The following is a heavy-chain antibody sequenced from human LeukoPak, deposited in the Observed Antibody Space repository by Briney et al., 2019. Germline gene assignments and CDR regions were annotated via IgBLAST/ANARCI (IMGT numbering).Heavy chain of an antibody. J-gene: IGHJ3*02. CDR1: GYTFTGYY. D-gene: IGHD1-26*01. V-gene: IGHV1-2*04. CDR2: INPNSGGT. CDR3: AREPHREAAGATDAFDI. Sequence: GASVKVSCKASGYTFTGYYMHWVRQAPGQGLEWMGWINPNSGGTNYAQKFQGWVTMTRDTSISTAYMELSRLRSDDTAVYYCAREPHREAAGATDAFDIWGQGTMVTVSS.